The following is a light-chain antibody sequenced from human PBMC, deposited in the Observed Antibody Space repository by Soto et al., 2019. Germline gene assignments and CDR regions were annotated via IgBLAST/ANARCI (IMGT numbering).Light chain of an antibody. J-gene: IGLJ3*02. CDR3: AAWDDSRSGRV. CDR2: SNK. CDR1: SSNTGSNA. V-gene: IGLV1-44*01. Sequence: QSVLTQPPSVSGTPGQRITISCSGSSSNTGSNAVNWFQQVPGSAPKLLIYSNKQRPSGVPDRFSGSKSGSSASLAISGLQSEDEADYYCAAWDDSRSGRVFGGGTKLTVL.